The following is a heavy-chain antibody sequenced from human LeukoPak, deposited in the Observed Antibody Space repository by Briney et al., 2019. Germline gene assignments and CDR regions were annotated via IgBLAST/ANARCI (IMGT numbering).Heavy chain of an antibody. Sequence: GGSLRLSCAASGFPVSSNYMGWVRQAPGKGLEWVSVIYSGGSTYYPDSVKGRFTISRDNSKNTLSLQMNSLRAEDTAVYYCATLGRDYGSYFDYWGQGTLVTVSS. CDR2: IYSGGST. V-gene: IGHV3-66*01. CDR3: ATLGRDYGSYFDY. D-gene: IGHD4-17*01. J-gene: IGHJ4*02. CDR1: GFPVSSNY.